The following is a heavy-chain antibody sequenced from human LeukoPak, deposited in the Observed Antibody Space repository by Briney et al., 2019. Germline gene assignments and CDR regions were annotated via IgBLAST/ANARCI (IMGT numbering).Heavy chain of an antibody. CDR1: GYTFTSYA. D-gene: IGHD2-15*01. CDR3: ARSIPRYCSGGSCSNWFDP. J-gene: IGHJ5*02. V-gene: IGHV1-3*01. CDR2: INAGNGNT. Sequence: ASVKVSCKASGYTFTSYAMHWVRQAPGQRLGWMGWINAGNGNTKYSQKFQGRVTITRDTSASTAYMELSSLRSEDTAVYYCARSIPRYCSGGSCSNWFDPWGQGTLVTVSS.